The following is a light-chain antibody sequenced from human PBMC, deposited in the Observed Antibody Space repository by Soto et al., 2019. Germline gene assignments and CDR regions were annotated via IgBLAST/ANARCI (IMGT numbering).Light chain of an antibody. CDR2: DAS. CDR3: NYYHTLPYT. CDR1: QSVSSN. Sequence: EIVMKRSPDTLSVSPGERDTLSCRASQSVSSNLAWYQQKPGQAPRLLIYDASTRAPGFPARFSGSGSGTEFTLTISSLQSEDFAAYSWNYYHTLPYTRGQWT. V-gene: IGKV3-15*01. J-gene: IGKJ2*01.